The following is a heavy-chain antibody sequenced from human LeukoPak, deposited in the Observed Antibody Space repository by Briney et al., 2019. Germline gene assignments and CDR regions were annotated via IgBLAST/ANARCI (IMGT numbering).Heavy chain of an antibody. CDR3: ATPYIYSSSWPLVY. D-gene: IGHD6-13*01. J-gene: IGHJ4*02. V-gene: IGHV1-69*04. Sequence: SVKVSCKASGGTFSSYAISWLRQAPGQGLEWMGRIIPILGIANYAQKFQGRVTITADKSTSAAYMELSSLRSEDTAVYYCATPYIYSSSWPLVYWGQGALVSVSS. CDR1: GGTFSSYA. CDR2: IIPILGIA.